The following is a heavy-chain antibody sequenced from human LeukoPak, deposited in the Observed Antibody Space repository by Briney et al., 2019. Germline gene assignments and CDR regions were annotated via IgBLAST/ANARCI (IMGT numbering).Heavy chain of an antibody. V-gene: IGHV1-8*01. CDR1: GYTFTSYD. Sequence: ASVKVSCKASGYTFTSYDINWVRRATGQGLEWLGWMNPNSGNTGYAQKFQGRVTMTRNTSISTAYMELSSLRSEDTAVYYCARVARGYCSGGSCYFGYWGQGTLVTVSS. D-gene: IGHD2-15*01. J-gene: IGHJ4*02. CDR3: ARVARGYCSGGSCYFGY. CDR2: MNPNSGNT.